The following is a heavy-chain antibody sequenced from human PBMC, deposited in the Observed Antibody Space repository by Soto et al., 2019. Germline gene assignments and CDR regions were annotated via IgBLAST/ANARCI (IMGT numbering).Heavy chain of an antibody. V-gene: IGHV3-74*01. CDR3: ARDRRFLGYYYYYYGMDV. CDR1: GFTFSSYW. D-gene: IGHD3-3*01. Sequence: GGSLRLSCAASGFTFSSYWMHWVRQAPGKGLVWVSRINSDGSSTSYADSVKGRFTISRDNAKNTLYLQMNSLRAEDTAVYYCARDRRFLGYYYYYYGMDVWGQGTTVTVSS. CDR2: INSDGSST. J-gene: IGHJ6*02.